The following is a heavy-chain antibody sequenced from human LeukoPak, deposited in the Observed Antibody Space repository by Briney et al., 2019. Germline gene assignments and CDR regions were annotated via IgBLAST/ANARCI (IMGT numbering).Heavy chain of an antibody. J-gene: IGHJ5*02. V-gene: IGHV1-8*01. CDR1: GYTFTTYD. D-gene: IGHD6-19*01. CDR2: MNPNSGGT. CDR3: ARVGSGWSQSSTNWFDP. Sequence: ASVKVSCKASGYTFTTYDINWVRQAPGQGLEWVAWMNPNSGGTVYAQNFQGRVTMTRDTSISTAYMELSSLRSEDTAVYYCARVGSGWSQSSTNWFDPWGQGTLVTVSS.